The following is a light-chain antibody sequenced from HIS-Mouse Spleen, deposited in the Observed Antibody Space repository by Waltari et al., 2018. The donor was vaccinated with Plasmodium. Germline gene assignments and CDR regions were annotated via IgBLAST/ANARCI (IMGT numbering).Light chain of an antibody. CDR3: SSYTSSSTHVV. CDR1: SSDVGGYNY. J-gene: IGLJ2*01. CDR2: DGS. V-gene: IGLV2-14*03. Sequence: QSALTQPASVSGSPGQSITISCTGTSSDVGGYNYVYWYQQHPGKAPKLMSYDGSNRPSGVSNRSSGSKSGNTASLTISGLQAEDEADYYCSSYTSSSTHVVFGGGTKLTVL.